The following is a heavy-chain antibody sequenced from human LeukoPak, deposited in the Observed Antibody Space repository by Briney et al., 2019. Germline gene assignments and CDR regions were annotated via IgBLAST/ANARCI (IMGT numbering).Heavy chain of an antibody. CDR1: GGSIGDDY. J-gene: IGHJ6*03. D-gene: IGHD5-18*01. CDR3: ARDNGSGYTYGYEHYYYYIDV. CDR2: IHSGGTT. Sequence: SETLSLTCTVSGGSIGDDYFTWIRQPAGKGLEWIGRIHSGGTTNYNLSLMSRVTLSIDTSKKQISLRLTSMTAADTALYYCARDNGSGYTYGYEHYYYYIDVWGKGTTVTVSS. V-gene: IGHV4-4*07.